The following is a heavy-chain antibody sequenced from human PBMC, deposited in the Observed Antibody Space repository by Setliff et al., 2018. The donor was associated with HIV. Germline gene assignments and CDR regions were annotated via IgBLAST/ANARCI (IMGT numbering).Heavy chain of an antibody. CDR3: ASGALLPTIDY. Sequence: LRLSCAASGFTLTDHHLNWIRQAPGKGLEWVSYISHSGGTIKYGDSVRGRFTISRDIAKSSLYLQLDSLSVEDTAVYYCASGALLPTIDYWGRGTLVTVSS. V-gene: IGHV3-11*01. D-gene: IGHD3-10*01. CDR2: ISHSGGTI. J-gene: IGHJ4*02. CDR1: GFTLTDHH.